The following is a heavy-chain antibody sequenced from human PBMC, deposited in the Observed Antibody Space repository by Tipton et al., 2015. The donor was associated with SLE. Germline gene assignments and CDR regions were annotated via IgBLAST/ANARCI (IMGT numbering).Heavy chain of an antibody. Sequence: TLSLTCTVSGGSISSHYWSWIRQPPGKGLEWIGYIYHSGSISYNPSLKSRVTISVDTSKNQFSLKLSSVTAADTAVYYCARGPPIDAFDIWGQGTMVTVSS. V-gene: IGHV4-59*11. CDR2: IYHSGSI. CDR3: ARGPPIDAFDI. CDR1: GGSISSHY. J-gene: IGHJ3*02.